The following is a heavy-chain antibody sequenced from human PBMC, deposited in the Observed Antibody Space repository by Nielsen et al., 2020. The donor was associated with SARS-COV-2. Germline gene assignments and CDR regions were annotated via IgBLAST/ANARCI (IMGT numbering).Heavy chain of an antibody. D-gene: IGHD3-3*01. V-gene: IGHV3-30-3*02. J-gene: IGHJ4*02. CDR3: AKLEGPTDY. CDR1: GFTFSSYA. CDR2: ISYDGSNK. Sequence: GESLKISCAASGFTFSSYAMHWVRQAPGKGLEWVAVISYDGSNKYYADSVKGRFTISRDNSKNSLYLQMNSLRAEDTALYYCAKLEGPTDYWGQGTLVTVSS.